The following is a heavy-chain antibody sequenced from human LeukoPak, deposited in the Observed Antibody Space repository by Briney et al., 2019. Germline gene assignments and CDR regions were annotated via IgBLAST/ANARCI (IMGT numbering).Heavy chain of an antibody. CDR1: GFTFSSST. D-gene: IGHD5-24*01. J-gene: IGHJ4*02. CDR3: VRGDGRDY. CDR2: ISSSSNT. V-gene: IGHV3-21*01. Sequence: AGGSLRLSCAASGFTFSSSTMNWVRQAPGKGLEWVSSISSSSNTHYADSVKGRFTISRDNAKNSLYMQMNSLRAEDTAVYYCVRGDGRDYWGQGTLVTVSS.